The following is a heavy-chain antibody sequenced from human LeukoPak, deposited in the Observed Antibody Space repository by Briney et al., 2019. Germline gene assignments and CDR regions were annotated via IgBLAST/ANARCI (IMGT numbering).Heavy chain of an antibody. CDR3: TRQGVYYDSSGYYLSWFDP. D-gene: IGHD3-22*01. J-gene: IGHJ5*02. V-gene: IGHV4-39*01. Sequence: SETLSLTCTVSGDSISSSNYYWGWIRQPPGKGLEWIGTIYYSGHTCYNPSLESRVTISVDTSKNQFSLKLTSVTATDTAVYYCTRQGVYYDSSGYYLSWFDPWGQGTLVTVSS. CDR1: GDSISSSNYY. CDR2: IYYSGHT.